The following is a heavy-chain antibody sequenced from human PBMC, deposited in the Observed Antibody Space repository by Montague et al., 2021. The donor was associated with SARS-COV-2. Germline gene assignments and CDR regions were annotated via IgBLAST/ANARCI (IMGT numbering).Heavy chain of an antibody. CDR1: GGSISTYY. Sequence: SETLSLTCTVSGGSISTYYWSWIRQPPGKGLEWIWYIYYSGSTNYNPSLKIRVTISVDTSKNQFSLKLSSVTAADTAVYFCARHGPFVVVTAIHDTFDIWGKGTMVTVSS. CDR2: IYYSGST. V-gene: IGHV4-59*08. CDR3: ARHGPFVVVTAIHDTFDI. J-gene: IGHJ3*02. D-gene: IGHD2-21*02.